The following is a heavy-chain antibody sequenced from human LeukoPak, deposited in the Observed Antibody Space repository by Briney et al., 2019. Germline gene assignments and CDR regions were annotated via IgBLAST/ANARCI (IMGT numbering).Heavy chain of an antibody. Sequence: GASVKVSCKASGYTFTGCYMHWVRQAPGQGLEWMGRINPNSGGTNYAQKFQGRVTMTRDTSISTAYMELSRLRSDDTAVYYCAREAAAGTSAFDIWGQGTMVTVSS. CDR2: INPNSGGT. CDR1: GYTFTGCY. V-gene: IGHV1-2*06. D-gene: IGHD6-13*01. CDR3: AREAAAGTSAFDI. J-gene: IGHJ3*02.